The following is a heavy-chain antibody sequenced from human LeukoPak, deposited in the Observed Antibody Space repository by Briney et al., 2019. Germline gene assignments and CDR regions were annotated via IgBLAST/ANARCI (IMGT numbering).Heavy chain of an antibody. V-gene: IGHV3-53*05. Sequence: PGGSLRLSCAASGFIFCTNYVTWVRQPPGKGLEWVSVIYSDGSTYYADPVKGRFTISRDNSKNTLYLQMSSLRPEDTAVYYCTDTLAGWGQGTLVTVSS. CDR1: GFIFCTNY. J-gene: IGHJ4*02. CDR3: TDTLAG. D-gene: IGHD5-18*01. CDR2: IYSDGST.